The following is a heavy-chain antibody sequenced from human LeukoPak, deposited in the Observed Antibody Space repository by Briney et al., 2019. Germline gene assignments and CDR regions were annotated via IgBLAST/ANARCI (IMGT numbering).Heavy chain of an antibody. D-gene: IGHD5-18*01. V-gene: IGHV1-2*02. CDR2: INPNSGGT. J-gene: IGHJ4*02. CDR1: GYTFTGYY. Sequence: SVKVSCKASGYTFTGYYMHWVRQAPGQGLEWMGWINPNSGGTNYAQKFQGRVTMTRDTSISTAYMELSRLRSDDTAVYYCARDWVDTAMVTGYDFDYWGQGTLVTVSS. CDR3: ARDWVDTAMVTGYDFDY.